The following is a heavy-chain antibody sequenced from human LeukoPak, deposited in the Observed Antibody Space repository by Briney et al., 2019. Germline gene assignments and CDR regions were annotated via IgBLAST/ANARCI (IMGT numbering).Heavy chain of an antibody. D-gene: IGHD1-26*01. CDR3: ARDMYSGTYGH. V-gene: IGHV1-2*02. CDR2: INPTSGVT. J-gene: IGHJ4*02. CDR1: GYTFSGSY. Sequence: ASVKLSCKASGYTFSGSYMHWVRQAPGQGLEWMGWINPTSGVTKYAEKFQGRVTMTRDTSINTAYMEMSGLRSDDPAVYYCARDMYSGTYGHWGQGTLVTVSS.